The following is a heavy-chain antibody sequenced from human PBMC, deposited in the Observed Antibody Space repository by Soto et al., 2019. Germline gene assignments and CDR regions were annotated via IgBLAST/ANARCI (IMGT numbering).Heavy chain of an antibody. D-gene: IGHD2-15*01. J-gene: IGHJ4*02. V-gene: IGHV3-23*01. CDR2: ISGSGGST. CDR3: AKTDGEYCSGGSCYLVQAFDY. CDR1: GFTFSSYA. Sequence: GGSLRLSCAASGFTFSSYAMSWVRQAPGKGLEWVSAISGSGGSTYYADSVKGRFTISRDNSKNTLYLQMNSLRAEDTAVYYCAKTDGEYCSGGSCYLVQAFDYWGQGTLVTVSS.